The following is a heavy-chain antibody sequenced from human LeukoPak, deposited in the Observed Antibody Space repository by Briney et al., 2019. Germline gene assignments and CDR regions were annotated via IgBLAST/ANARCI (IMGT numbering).Heavy chain of an antibody. CDR1: GFTFSSYG. V-gene: IGHV3-30*18. CDR3: AKDLGVRYFDWLIPGSDY. CDR2: ISYDGSNK. D-gene: IGHD3-9*01. Sequence: GGSLSLFCSASGFTFSSYGMHLVRQAPGKGLEWVAVISYDGSNKYYADSVKGRFTISRDNSKNTLYLQMNSLRAEDTAVYYCAKDLGVRYFDWLIPGSDYWGQGTLVTVSS. J-gene: IGHJ4*02.